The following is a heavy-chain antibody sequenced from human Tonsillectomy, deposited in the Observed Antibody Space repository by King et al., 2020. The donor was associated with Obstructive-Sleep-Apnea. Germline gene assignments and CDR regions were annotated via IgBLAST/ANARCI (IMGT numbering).Heavy chain of an antibody. D-gene: IGHD3-10*01. Sequence: VQLVESGGGLVQPGRSLRLSCAASGFTFDDYAMHWVRQAPGKGLEWVSGISWNSGSIGYADSGKGRFTISRDNAKNSLYLQMNSLRAEDTALYYCAKGSGSYWYYFDYWGQGTLVTVSS. V-gene: IGHV3-9*01. J-gene: IGHJ4*02. CDR3: AKGSGSYWYYFDY. CDR1: GFTFDDYA. CDR2: ISWNSGSI.